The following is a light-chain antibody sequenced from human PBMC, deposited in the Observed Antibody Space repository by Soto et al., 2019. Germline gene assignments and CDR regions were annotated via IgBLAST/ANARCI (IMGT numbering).Light chain of an antibody. CDR2: GAS. V-gene: IGKV3-20*01. CDR1: QSVSNSY. Sequence: EIVLTQSPGTLSLSPGERPTLSCRASQSVSNSYLAWYQQKPGQAPRLLITGASNRATGIPDRFSGSGSGTDFTLTISSREPEDFAVYYCQQYSSSPITFGQGTRLEIK. J-gene: IGKJ5*01. CDR3: QQYSSSPIT.